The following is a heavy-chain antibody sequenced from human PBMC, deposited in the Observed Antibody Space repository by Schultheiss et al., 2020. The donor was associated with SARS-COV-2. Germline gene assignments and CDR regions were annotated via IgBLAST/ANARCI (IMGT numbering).Heavy chain of an antibody. Sequence: GESLKISCAASGFTFSSYGMHWVRQAPGKGLEWVSAISGSGGSTYYADSVKGRFTISRDNFKNTLHLQMNSLRAEDTAVYYCARAPSYDFWSGYYTGSPAYYFDYWGQGTLVTVSS. CDR1: GFTFSSYG. V-gene: IGHV3-23*01. J-gene: IGHJ4*02. CDR2: ISGSGGST. CDR3: ARAPSYDFWSGYYTGSPAYYFDY. D-gene: IGHD3-3*01.